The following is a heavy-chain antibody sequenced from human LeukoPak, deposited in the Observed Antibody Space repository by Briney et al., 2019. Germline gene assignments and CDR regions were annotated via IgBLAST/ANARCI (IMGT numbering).Heavy chain of an antibody. CDR2: ISAYNGNT. CDR1: GYTFTSYG. Sequence: ASVKVSCKASGYTFTSYGISWVRQAPGQGLEWMGWISAYNGNTNYAQKFQGRVTITADESTSTAYMELSSLRSEDTAVYYCARGQYSSSWFRPDYYYYMDVWGKGTTVTISS. J-gene: IGHJ6*03. CDR3: ARGQYSSSWFRPDYYYYMDV. V-gene: IGHV1-18*01. D-gene: IGHD6-13*01.